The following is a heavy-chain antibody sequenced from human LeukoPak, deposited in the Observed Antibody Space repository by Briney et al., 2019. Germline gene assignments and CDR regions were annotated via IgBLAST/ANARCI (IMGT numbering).Heavy chain of an antibody. V-gene: IGHV4-59*08. D-gene: IGHD2-8*01. Sequence: PSETLSLTCTVSGGSISSYYWSWIRQPPGKGLEWIGYIYYSGSTNYNPSFKSRVTISVDTSKNQFSLKLSSVTAADTAVYYCARHSSDMLYYFDYWGQGTLVTVSS. J-gene: IGHJ4*02. CDR3: ARHSSDMLYYFDY. CDR2: IYYSGST. CDR1: GGSISSYY.